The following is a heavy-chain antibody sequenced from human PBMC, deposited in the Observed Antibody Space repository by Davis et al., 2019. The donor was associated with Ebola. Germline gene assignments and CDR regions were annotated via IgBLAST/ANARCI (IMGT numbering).Heavy chain of an antibody. Sequence: GGSLRLSCAASGFTFGTYAMSWVRQAPGKGLEWVSGISTRTTVTYYADSLNGRFTISTDNSKNTLYLQMSSLRAEDTAVYYCAKSGLSFGVVKYHYGMDVWGKGTTVTVSS. J-gene: IGHJ6*04. V-gene: IGHV3-23*01. CDR2: ISTRTTVT. CDR3: AKSGLSFGVVKYHYGMDV. D-gene: IGHD3-3*01. CDR1: GFTFGTYA.